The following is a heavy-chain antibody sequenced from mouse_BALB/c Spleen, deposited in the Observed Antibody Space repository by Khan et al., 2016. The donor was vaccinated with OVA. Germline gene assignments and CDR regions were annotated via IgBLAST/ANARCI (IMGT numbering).Heavy chain of an antibody. V-gene: IGHV5-6-4*01. CDR2: ISSGGTYT. CDR3: TRGEGYYGNPHAIDF. Sequence: EVELVESGGGLVKPGGSLKLSCAASGFTFSSYTMSWVRQTPEKRLEWVATISSGGTYTYYVDSVEGRFTLSRDNAKNTLYLEMTSLKSEDTAIYYCTRGEGYYGNPHAIDFGGQGTSVTVSS. J-gene: IGHJ4*01. D-gene: IGHD2-1*01. CDR1: GFTFSSYT.